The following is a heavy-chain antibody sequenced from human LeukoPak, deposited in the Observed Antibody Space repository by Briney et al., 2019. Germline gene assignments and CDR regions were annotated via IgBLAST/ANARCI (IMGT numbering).Heavy chain of an antibody. Sequence: GGSLRLSCATSGFFFNSYWMTWVRQAPGKGLEWVANIKYDDSEKYLVESVKGRFTISRDNAKNSLYLQMNSLRAEDTAVYYCARDSGYYGLFDYWGQGTLVTVSS. CDR2: IKYDDSEK. J-gene: IGHJ4*02. D-gene: IGHD3-22*01. CDR1: GFFFNSYW. V-gene: IGHV3-7*01. CDR3: ARDSGYYGLFDY.